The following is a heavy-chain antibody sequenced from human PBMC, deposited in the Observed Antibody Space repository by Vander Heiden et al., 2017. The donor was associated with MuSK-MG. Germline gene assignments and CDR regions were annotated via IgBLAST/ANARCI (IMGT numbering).Heavy chain of an antibody. J-gene: IGHJ4*02. V-gene: IGHV1-2*02. D-gene: IGHD3-16*02. CDR2: INPNSGGT. CDR1: GYTFTGYY. CDR3: ARDVLGELSPELDY. Sequence: QVQLVQSGAEVKKPGASVKVSCKASGYTFTGYYMHWVRQAPGQGLEWMGWINPNSGGTNYAQKLQGRVTMTRDTSISTAYMELSRLRSDDTAVYYCARDVLGELSPELDYWCQGTLVTVSS.